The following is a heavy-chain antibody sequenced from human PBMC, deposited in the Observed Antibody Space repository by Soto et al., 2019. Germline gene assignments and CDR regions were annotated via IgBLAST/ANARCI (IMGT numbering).Heavy chain of an antibody. CDR2: ISAYNGNT. V-gene: IGHV1-18*01. D-gene: IGHD2-8*01. J-gene: IGHJ6*02. CDR3: ARDLGLDCANCVCYSRYYYYGMDV. Sequence: ASVKVSCKASGYTFTSYGISWVRQAPGQGLEWMGWISAYNGNTNYAQKLQGRVTMTTDTSTSTAYMELRSLRSDDTAVYYCARDLGLDCANCVCYSRYYYYGMDVWG. CDR1: GYTFTSYG.